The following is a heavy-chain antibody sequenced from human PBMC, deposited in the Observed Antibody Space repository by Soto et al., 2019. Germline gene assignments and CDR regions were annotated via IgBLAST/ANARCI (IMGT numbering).Heavy chain of an antibody. D-gene: IGHD3-10*01. CDR3: ARVRTGELLFTYHWFDP. V-gene: IGHV3-21*01. CDR2: ISASGSYI. J-gene: IGHJ5*02. CDR1: GITFSNYN. Sequence: PGGSLRLSCAASGITFSNYNINWVRQVPGTGLAWVSYISASGSYIYYADSVKGRFTISRDNAKNSMYLQMNSLRAEDTAVYYCARVRTGELLFTYHWFDPWGQGTLVTVSS.